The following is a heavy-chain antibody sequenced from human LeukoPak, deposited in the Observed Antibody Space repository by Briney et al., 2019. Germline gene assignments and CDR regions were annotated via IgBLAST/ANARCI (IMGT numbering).Heavy chain of an antibody. CDR2: IYTSGST. CDR1: GGSISSGSYY. D-gene: IGHD3-16*02. J-gene: IGHJ4*02. CDR3: ARERDYVWGSYRYSPCFDY. V-gene: IGHV4-61*02. Sequence: SQTLSLTCTVSGGSISSGSYYWSWIRQPAGKGLEWIGRIYTSGSTNYNPSLKSRVTISVDTSKHQFSLKLSSVTAADTAVYYCARERDYVWGSYRYSPCFDYWGQGTLVTVSS.